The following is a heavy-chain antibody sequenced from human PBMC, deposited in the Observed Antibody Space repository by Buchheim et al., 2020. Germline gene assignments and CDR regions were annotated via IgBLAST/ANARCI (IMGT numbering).Heavy chain of an antibody. J-gene: IGHJ4*02. D-gene: IGHD6-6*01. Sequence: EVQLVESGGGLVQPGESLKLSCVGSGFAFSAAAMHWVRQASGKGLEWVGHIRGKGNNYATAYSASVKGRFTIPRDDSENTAYLQMNSLKIEDTAVYYCTGSSSGYWGRGTL. CDR3: TGSSSGY. CDR2: IRGKGNNYAT. CDR1: GFAFSAAA. V-gene: IGHV3-73*02.